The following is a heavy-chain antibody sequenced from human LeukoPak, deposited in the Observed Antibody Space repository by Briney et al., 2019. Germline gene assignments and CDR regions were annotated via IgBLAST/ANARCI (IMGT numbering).Heavy chain of an antibody. V-gene: IGHV3-21*01. CDR3: ARDFYDTSGYYYDY. J-gene: IGHJ4*02. D-gene: IGHD3-22*01. CDR1: RFTFSSYS. Sequence: GGSLRLSCAASRFTFSSYSMNWVRQAPGKGLEWVSSISSTGSYIYYADSVKGRFTVSRDNAKNSVHLQMNSLRAEDTAVYYCARDFYDTSGYYYDYWGQGTLVTVSS. CDR2: ISSTGSYI.